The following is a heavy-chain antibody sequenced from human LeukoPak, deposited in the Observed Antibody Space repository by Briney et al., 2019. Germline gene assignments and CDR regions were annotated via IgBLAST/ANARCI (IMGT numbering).Heavy chain of an antibody. CDR1: GYSISSGYY. CDR2: IYHSGST. CDR3: AREANWESRGFDP. V-gene: IGHV4-38-2*02. D-gene: IGHD7-27*01. J-gene: IGHJ5*02. Sequence: SETLSLTCAVSGYSISSGYYWGWIRQPPGKGLEWIGSIYHSGSTYYNPSLKSRVTILVDTSKNQFSLKLSSVTAADTAVYYCAREANWESRGFDPWGQGTLVTVSS.